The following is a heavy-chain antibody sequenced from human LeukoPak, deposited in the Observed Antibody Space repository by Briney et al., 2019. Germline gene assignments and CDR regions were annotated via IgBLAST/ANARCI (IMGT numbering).Heavy chain of an antibody. D-gene: IGHD3-3*01. J-gene: IGHJ4*02. Sequence: GESLKISCEASGHSFTNHWLGWVRQMPGKGLEWMGIINLGDSETQYSPSFQGQVTISLDKSINTAYLLWRSLKVSDTAVYYCATDGGLSGVADRGFDYWGQGTLVTVSS. CDR3: ATDGGLSGVADRGFDY. CDR1: GHSFTNHW. CDR2: INLGDSET. V-gene: IGHV5-51*01.